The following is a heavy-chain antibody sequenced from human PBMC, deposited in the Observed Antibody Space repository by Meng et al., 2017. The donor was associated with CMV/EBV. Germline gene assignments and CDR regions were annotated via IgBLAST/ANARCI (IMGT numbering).Heavy chain of an antibody. CDR1: GDSVSSNSAA. CDR2: TYYRSKWYN. J-gene: IGHJ6*02. CDR3: ARLKLGYCSSTSCYAPYYYYGMDV. V-gene: IGHV6-1*01. D-gene: IGHD2-2*01. Sequence: SQTLSLTCAISGDSVSSNSAAWNWIRQSPSRGLEWLGRTYYRSKWYNDYAVSVKSRITINPDTSKNQFSLQLNSVTPEDTAVYYCARLKLGYCSSTSCYAPYYYYGMDVWGQGTTVTVSS.